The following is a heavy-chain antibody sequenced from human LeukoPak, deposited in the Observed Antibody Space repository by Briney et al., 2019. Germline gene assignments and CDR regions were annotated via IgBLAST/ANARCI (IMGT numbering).Heavy chain of an antibody. J-gene: IGHJ6*02. D-gene: IGHD2-2*01. CDR3: AREDIVVVPAYYYGMDV. Sequence: ASVKVSCKASGYTFTXXYMHWVRQAPGXXXXWXGIINPSGGSTSYAQKFQGRVTMTRDTSTSTVYMELSSLRSEDTAVYYCAREDIVVVPAYYYGMDVWGQGTTVTVSS. CDR2: INPSGGST. CDR1: GYTFTXXY. V-gene: IGHV1-46*01.